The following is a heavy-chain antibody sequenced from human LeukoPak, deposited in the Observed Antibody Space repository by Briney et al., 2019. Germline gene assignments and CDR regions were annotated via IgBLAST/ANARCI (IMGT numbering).Heavy chain of an antibody. Sequence: PGGSLRLSCAASTFPFSTYWMTWVRQAPGKGPEFVANINQDGSVKNYVDSVKGRFTISRDNAKDTLYLQMNSLRADDTAVYYCARDPGFSSFDYWGQGTLVTVSS. CDR1: TFPFSTYW. CDR3: ARDPGFSSFDY. D-gene: IGHD3-3*02. V-gene: IGHV3-7*01. J-gene: IGHJ4*02. CDR2: INQDGSVK.